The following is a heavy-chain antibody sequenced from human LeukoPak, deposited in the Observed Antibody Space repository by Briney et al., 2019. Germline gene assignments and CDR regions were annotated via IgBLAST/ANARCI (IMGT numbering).Heavy chain of an antibody. Sequence: GGSLRLSCAASGFTFSTNAMTWVRQAPGKGLEWVSTISISGDNAYYANSVKGRFTISRDNSKNTLYLQMSTLRAEDTATYYCAKLVGATTGYWGQGTLVTVSS. D-gene: IGHD1-26*01. CDR3: AKLVGATTGY. CDR2: ISISGDNA. CDR1: GFTFSTNA. J-gene: IGHJ4*02. V-gene: IGHV3-23*01.